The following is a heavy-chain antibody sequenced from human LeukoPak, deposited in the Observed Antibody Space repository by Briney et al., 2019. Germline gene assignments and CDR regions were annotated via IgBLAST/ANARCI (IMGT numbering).Heavy chain of an antibody. J-gene: IGHJ5*02. D-gene: IGHD6-19*01. CDR3: ARGSSGWYRSVWFDP. CDR2: MNPNSGNT. Sequence: ASVKVSCKASGYTFTSYDINWVRQATGQGLEWMGWMNPNSGNTGYAQKFQGRVTMTRNTSISTAYMELSSLRSEDTAVYHCARGSSGWYRSVWFDPWGQGTLVTVSS. CDR1: GYTFTSYD. V-gene: IGHV1-8*01.